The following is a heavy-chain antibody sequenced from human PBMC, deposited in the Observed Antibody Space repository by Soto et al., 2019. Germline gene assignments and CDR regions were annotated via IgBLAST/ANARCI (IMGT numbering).Heavy chain of an antibody. D-gene: IGHD6-19*01. Sequence: GSGPTLANPTQTLTLTFTFAGCSLSTRGVGVGWIRQPPGKALEWLALIYGNDDKRYSPSLKSRLTITKDTSKNQVVLTMTNMDPVDIATYYCGKRPIAVAGTFDYWGEATLVSVYS. CDR2: IYGNDDK. CDR1: GCSLSTRGVG. CDR3: GKRPIAVAGTFDY. J-gene: IGHJ4*02. V-gene: IGHV2-5*01.